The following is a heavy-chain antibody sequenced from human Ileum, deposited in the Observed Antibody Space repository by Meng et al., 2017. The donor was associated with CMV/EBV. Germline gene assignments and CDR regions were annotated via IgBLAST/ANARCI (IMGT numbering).Heavy chain of an antibody. CDR1: GFTFSSNG. Sequence: GGSLRLSCAASGFTFSSNGMSWVRQAPGKGLEWVSSFSGVGVSTYYADSVKGRFTISRDNSKNTLYLQMNSLRAEDTAVYYGARDRYCSSTSCYYFAYWGQGTLVTVSS. J-gene: IGHJ4*02. CDR3: ARDRYCSSTSCYYFAY. V-gene: IGHV3-23*01. CDR2: FSGVGVST. D-gene: IGHD2-2*01.